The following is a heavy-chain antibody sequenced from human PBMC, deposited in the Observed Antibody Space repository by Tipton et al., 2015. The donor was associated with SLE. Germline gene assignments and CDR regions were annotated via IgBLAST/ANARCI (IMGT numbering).Heavy chain of an antibody. Sequence: GSLRLSCAASGFTFSSYAMSWVRQAPGKGLEWVSAISGSGDSTYYTDSVRGRLTISRDNAKNTLYLQMRSLRVEDTGIYYCARAPTISVAGTTDPFGMDVWGPGTRVTVSS. D-gene: IGHD6-19*01. CDR3: ARAPTISVAGTTDPFGMDV. CDR2: ISGSGDST. J-gene: IGHJ6*02. V-gene: IGHV3-23*01. CDR1: GFTFSSYA.